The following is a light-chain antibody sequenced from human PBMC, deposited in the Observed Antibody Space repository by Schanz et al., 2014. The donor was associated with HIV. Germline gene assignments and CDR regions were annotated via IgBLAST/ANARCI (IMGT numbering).Light chain of an antibody. J-gene: IGKJ1*01. CDR2: GAS. CDR1: QSVSSSY. CDR3: QQFNNWPPLT. V-gene: IGKV3D-15*01. Sequence: ETVMTQSPGTLSLSPGERATLSCRASQSVSSSYLAWYQQKPGQAPRLLIFGASSRATGVPARFSGSGSGTEFTLTISSLQSEDFAVYYCQQFNNWPPLTFGQGTKVEVK.